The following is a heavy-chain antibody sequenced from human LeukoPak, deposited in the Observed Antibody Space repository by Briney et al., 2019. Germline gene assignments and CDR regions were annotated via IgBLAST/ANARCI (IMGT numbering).Heavy chain of an antibody. CDR2: INAGNGNT. D-gene: IGHD3-22*01. CDR1: GYTFTSYA. CDR3: ARDQGDLGYYDSSGYPDY. J-gene: IGHJ4*02. Sequence: GASVKVSCKASGYTFTSYAMHWVRQAPGQRLEWMGWINAGNGNTKYSQKFQGRVTITRDTSASTAYTELSSLRSEDTAVYYCARDQGDLGYYDSSGYPDYWGQGTLVTVSS. V-gene: IGHV1-3*01.